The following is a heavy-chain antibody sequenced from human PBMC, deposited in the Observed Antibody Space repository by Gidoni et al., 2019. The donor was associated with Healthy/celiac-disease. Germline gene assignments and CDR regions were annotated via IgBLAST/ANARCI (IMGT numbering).Heavy chain of an antibody. CDR1: GYTSTSYD. J-gene: IGHJ6*02. D-gene: IGHD3-10*01. CDR2: MNPNSGNT. Sequence: QVQLVQSGAEVTKPGASVKVSCKASGYTSTSYDINWVRQATGQGLEWMGWMNPNSGNTGYAQKVQGRVTMTRNTSISTAYMELSSLRSEDTAVYYCARGYGSGSYFLGLYYYYGMDVWGQGTTVTVSS. V-gene: IGHV1-8*01. CDR3: ARGYGSGSYFLGLYYYYGMDV.